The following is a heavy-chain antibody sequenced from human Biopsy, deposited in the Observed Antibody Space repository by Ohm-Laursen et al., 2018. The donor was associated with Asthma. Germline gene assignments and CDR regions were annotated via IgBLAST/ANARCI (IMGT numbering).Heavy chain of an antibody. CDR2: VYYSGST. Sequence: GTLSLTCSVSGGSINNFYWSWIRQPPGKGLESIGHVYYSGSTNYNPSLKSRVTISIDASKNQFSLKLTSVTAADTAVYYCTRGVDRVTGLLDHFDSWGQGTLVTVSS. J-gene: IGHJ4*02. CDR3: TRGVDRVTGLLDHFDS. V-gene: IGHV4-59*01. CDR1: GGSINNFY. D-gene: IGHD2-21*02.